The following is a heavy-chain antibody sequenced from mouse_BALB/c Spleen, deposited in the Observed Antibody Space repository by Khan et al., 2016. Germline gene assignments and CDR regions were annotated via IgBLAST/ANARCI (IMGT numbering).Heavy chain of an antibody. V-gene: IGHV2-9*02. CDR3: ARDENYRYDGFAY. J-gene: IGHJ3*01. D-gene: IGHD2-14*01. CDR1: GFSLTHYG. CDR2: IWAGGST. Sequence: QVQLKESGPGLVAPSQTLSITCTVSGFSLTHYGVHWVRQPPGKGLEWLGIIWAGGSTNYNSALMSRLSISKDNSKSQVSLKMNSLQTNSTAMYYCARDENYRYDGFAYWGQGTLVTVSA.